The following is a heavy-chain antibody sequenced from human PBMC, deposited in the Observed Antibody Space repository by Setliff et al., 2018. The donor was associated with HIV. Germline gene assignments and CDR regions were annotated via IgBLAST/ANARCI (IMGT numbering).Heavy chain of an antibody. J-gene: IGHJ5*02. CDR3: AVSGMTIFGVTDKKWFDP. CDR1: GYTFTSYG. Sequence: GASVKVSCKASGYTFTSYGFSWVRQAPGQGLEWMGWISAYNGHTNYAQKLQGRVTMTTDTSTSTAYMELRTLRSDDTAVYYCAVSGMTIFGVTDKKWFDPWGQGTLVTVSS. V-gene: IGHV1-18*01. CDR2: ISAYNGHT. D-gene: IGHD3-3*01.